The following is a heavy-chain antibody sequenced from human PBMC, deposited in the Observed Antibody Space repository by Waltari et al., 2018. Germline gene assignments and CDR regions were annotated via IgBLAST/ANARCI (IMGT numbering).Heavy chain of an antibody. V-gene: IGHV3-21*02. CDR1: GFTLNSYS. J-gene: IGHJ4*02. CDR2: ISASSTYI. D-gene: IGHD6-19*01. Sequence: EVQLVESGGGLVKPGGSLRLSCEASGFTLNSYSMNWVRRAPGKGLEWVSSISASSTYIYYTDSVKGRFTISRDNAKNSLYLQMNSLRAEDTAVYYCARRAGSSAWSSDYWGQGTLVTVSS. CDR3: ARRAGSSAWSSDY.